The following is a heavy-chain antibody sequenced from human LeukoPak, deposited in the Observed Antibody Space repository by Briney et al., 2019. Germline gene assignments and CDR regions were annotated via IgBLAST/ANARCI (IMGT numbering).Heavy chain of an antibody. Sequence: GGSLRLSCAASGFTFSSYAMSWVRQAPGKGLEWVSAISGSGGSTYYADSVKGRFTISRDNSKNTLYLQMNSLRAEDMAVYYCAKVTAYYYDSSGYLDYWGQGTLVTVSS. CDR1: GFTFSSYA. CDR2: ISGSGGST. CDR3: AKVTAYYYDSSGYLDY. J-gene: IGHJ4*02. V-gene: IGHV3-23*01. D-gene: IGHD3-22*01.